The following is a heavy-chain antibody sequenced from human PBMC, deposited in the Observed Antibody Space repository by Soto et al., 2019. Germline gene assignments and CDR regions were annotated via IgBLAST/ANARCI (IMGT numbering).Heavy chain of an antibody. Sequence: GGSLRLSCAASGFIFKSHAMSWVRQAPGRGLEWVSAVTAAGDNTYYADSVKGRFTISRDNSKNTLYLQMNSLRPEDTAVYYCAKDRVTVAGTEGYWGQGTLVTVSS. CDR2: VTAAGDNT. V-gene: IGHV3-23*01. CDR3: AKDRVTVAGTEGY. J-gene: IGHJ4*02. CDR1: GFIFKSHA. D-gene: IGHD6-19*01.